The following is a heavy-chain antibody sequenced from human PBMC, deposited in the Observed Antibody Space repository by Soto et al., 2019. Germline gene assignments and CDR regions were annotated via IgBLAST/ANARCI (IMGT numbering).Heavy chain of an antibody. D-gene: IGHD2-2*01. CDR2: ISYDGSNK. V-gene: IGHV3-30-3*01. Sequence: LRLSCAASGFTFSSYAMHWVRQAPGKGLEWVAVISYDGSNKYYADSVKGRFTISRDNSKNTLYLQMNSLRAEDTAVYYCARDSLYCSSTSCSSSFDYWGQGTLVTVS. CDR3: ARDSLYCSSTSCSSSFDY. CDR1: GFTFSSYA. J-gene: IGHJ4*02.